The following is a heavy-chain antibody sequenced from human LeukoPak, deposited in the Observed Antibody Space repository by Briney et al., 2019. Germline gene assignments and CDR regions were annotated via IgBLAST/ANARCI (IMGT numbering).Heavy chain of an antibody. CDR1: GYTFTGYY. CDR3: AREIWFGESQTAGIDY. Sequence: ASVKVSCKASGYTFTGYYMHWVRQAPGQGLEWMGWINPHSGGPNYAPKFQGRVTMTRDTSITTAYMELNRLTSDDTAIYYCAREIWFGESQTAGIDYWGQGTLVTVSS. D-gene: IGHD3-10*01. V-gene: IGHV1-2*02. J-gene: IGHJ4*02. CDR2: INPHSGGP.